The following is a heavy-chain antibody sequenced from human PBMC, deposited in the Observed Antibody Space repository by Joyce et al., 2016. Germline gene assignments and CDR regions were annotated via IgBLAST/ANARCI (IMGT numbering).Heavy chain of an antibody. D-gene: IGHD3-10*02. Sequence: QVKLVQSGAVLKKPGSSVKVSCKASGDTFSSYGINWVRQAPGQGLEWMGGVIPMSGTANYAQKFQGRVTITVDKSTTTAYMELNSLRFEDTAVYYCARANNYVIFAFWGQGTLVTVSS. J-gene: IGHJ4*02. CDR2: VIPMSGTA. V-gene: IGHV1-69*06. CDR3: ARANNYVIFAF. CDR1: GDTFSSYG.